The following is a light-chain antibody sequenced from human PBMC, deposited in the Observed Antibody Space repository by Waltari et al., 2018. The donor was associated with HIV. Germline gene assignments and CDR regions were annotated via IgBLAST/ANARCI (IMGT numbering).Light chain of an antibody. CDR3: HVWDSSSDHYV. CDR2: HDS. CDR1: NIGSNS. Sequence: SYVLTQPPSVSVAPGQTARITCGGNNIGSNSVHWYQQKPGQAPVLVVYHDSDRPSGIPERFSGSNSGNTATLTISRVEAGDEADYYCHVWDSSSDHYVFGTGTKVTVL. V-gene: IGLV3-21*02. J-gene: IGLJ1*01.